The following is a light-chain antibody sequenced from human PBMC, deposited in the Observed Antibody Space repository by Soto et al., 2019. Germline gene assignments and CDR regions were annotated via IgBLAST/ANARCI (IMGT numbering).Light chain of an antibody. Sequence: QSALTQPASVSWSPGQSITISCTGTSSDVGGYNYVSWYQHHPGKAPKLMIYEVSNRPSRVSNRFSGSKSGNTASLTISGLQAEDEADYYCSSYTSSSTYVFGTGTKVTVL. CDR1: SSDVGGYNY. CDR3: SSYTSSSTYV. V-gene: IGLV2-14*01. CDR2: EVS. J-gene: IGLJ1*01.